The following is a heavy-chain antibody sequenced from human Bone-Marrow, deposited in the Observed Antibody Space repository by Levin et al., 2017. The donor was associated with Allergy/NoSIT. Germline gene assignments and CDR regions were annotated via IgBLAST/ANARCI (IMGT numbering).Heavy chain of an antibody. CDR3: ARAASDRKYYDLWIGFYSHYDALDV. CDR1: GYTFTSYD. J-gene: IGHJ6*02. Sequence: PGGSLRLSCKASGYTFTSYDINWVRQATGQGLEWMGWMNPNSGNTGSAQKFQGRVTMTRNTSISTAYMEVSSLRYEDTAVYYCARAASDRKYYDLWIGFYSHYDALDVWGQGTTVTVS. V-gene: IGHV1-8*01. D-gene: IGHD3-3*01. CDR2: MNPNSGNT.